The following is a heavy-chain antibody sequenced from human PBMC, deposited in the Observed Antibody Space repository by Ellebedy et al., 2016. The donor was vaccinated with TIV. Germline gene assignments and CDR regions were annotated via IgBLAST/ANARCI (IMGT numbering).Heavy chain of an antibody. CDR3: ARAAQFSDTSCYRQADCYFDY. V-gene: IGHV1-2*02. CDR2: INPNSGGT. D-gene: IGHD2-2*02. CDR1: GYTFTSYY. J-gene: IGHJ4*02. Sequence: ASVKVSXXASGYTFTSYYMHWVRQAPGQGLEWMGWINPNSGGTNYAQKFQGRVTLTRDTSISTAYMELSRLRSDDTAVYYCARAAQFSDTSCYRQADCYFDYWGQGTLVTGSS.